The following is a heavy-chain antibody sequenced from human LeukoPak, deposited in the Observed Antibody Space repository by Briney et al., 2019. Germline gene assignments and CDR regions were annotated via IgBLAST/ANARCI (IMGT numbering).Heavy chain of an antibody. CDR1: GLTFSSYW. CDR3: AGMDPRAARGYFDY. CDR2: IKQDGSEK. J-gene: IGHJ4*02. D-gene: IGHD6-6*01. Sequence: GGSLRLSCAASGLTFSSYWMSWVRQAPGKGLEWVANIKQDGSEKYYVDSLKGRFTISRDNAKNSLYMQMNSLRAEDTAVYYCAGMDPRAARGYFDYWGQGTLVTVSS. V-gene: IGHV3-7*01.